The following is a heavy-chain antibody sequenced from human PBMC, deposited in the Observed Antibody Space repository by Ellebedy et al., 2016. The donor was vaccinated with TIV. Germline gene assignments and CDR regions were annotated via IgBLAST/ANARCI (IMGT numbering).Heavy chain of an antibody. Sequence: PGGSLRLSCKGSGYSFPTYWISWVRQMPGQGLEWMGKIDPTDSYTNYSPSFQGHVTISVDRSIGTAYLQWGSLKASDTAMYYCARHRLRYFDWFDPWGQGTLVTVSS. J-gene: IGHJ5*02. D-gene: IGHD3-9*01. CDR1: GYSFPTYW. V-gene: IGHV5-10-1*01. CDR3: ARHRLRYFDWFDP. CDR2: IDPTDSYT.